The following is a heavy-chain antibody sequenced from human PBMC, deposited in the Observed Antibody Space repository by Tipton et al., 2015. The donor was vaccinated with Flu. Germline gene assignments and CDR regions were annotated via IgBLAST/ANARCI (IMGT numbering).Heavy chain of an antibody. J-gene: IGHJ5*02. CDR3: ARYPESNYHWFGP. V-gene: IGHV4-38-2*02. CDR2: IYHSGSI. Sequence: TLSLTCTVSGYSISSGYYWGWIRQPPGKGLEWIGSIYHSGSIYYNPSLKSRVTISVDTSKNQISLKLSSVTAADTAVYYCARYPESNYHWFGPWGQGALVTVSS. D-gene: IGHD4-11*01. CDR1: GYSISSGYY.